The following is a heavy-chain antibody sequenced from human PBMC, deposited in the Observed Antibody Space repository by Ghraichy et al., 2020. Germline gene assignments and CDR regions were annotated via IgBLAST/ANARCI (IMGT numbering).Heavy chain of an antibody. CDR2: ISGSGGST. CDR1: GFTFSSYA. D-gene: IGHD4-23*01. CDR3: AKDLRTQKLRVVTVPPMFDY. V-gene: IGHV3-23*01. J-gene: IGHJ4*02. Sequence: GGSLRLSCAASGFTFSSYAMSWVRQAPGKGLEWVSAISGSGGSTYYADSVKGRFTISRDNSKNTLYLQMNSLRAEDTAVYYCAKDLRTQKLRVVTVPPMFDYWGQGTLVTVSS.